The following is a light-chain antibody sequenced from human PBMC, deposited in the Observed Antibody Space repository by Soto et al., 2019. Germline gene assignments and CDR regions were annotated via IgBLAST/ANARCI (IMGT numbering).Light chain of an antibody. V-gene: IGLV1-40*01. Sequence: QSVLTQPPSVSGAPGQRVTISCTGSSSNIGAGYDVHWYQQLPGTAPKLVIYGTTNRPSGVPDRFSGSKSGTSASLAITGLHAEDEADYYCQSYDGTLSGSYVFGIGTKLT. CDR2: GTT. J-gene: IGLJ1*01. CDR1: SSNIGAGYD. CDR3: QSYDGTLSGSYV.